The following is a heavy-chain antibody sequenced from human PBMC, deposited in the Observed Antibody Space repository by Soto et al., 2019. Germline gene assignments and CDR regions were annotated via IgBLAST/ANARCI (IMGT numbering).Heavy chain of an antibody. CDR1: GFTFSSYA. Sequence: GGSLRLSCAASGFTFSSYAMSWVRQAPGKGLERVSAISGSGGSTYYADSVKGRFTISRDNSKNTLYLQMNSLRAEDTAVYYCATKYCSGGSCYPDYYYYYMDVWGKGTTVTVSS. D-gene: IGHD2-15*01. CDR2: ISGSGGST. J-gene: IGHJ6*03. CDR3: ATKYCSGGSCYPDYYYYYMDV. V-gene: IGHV3-23*01.